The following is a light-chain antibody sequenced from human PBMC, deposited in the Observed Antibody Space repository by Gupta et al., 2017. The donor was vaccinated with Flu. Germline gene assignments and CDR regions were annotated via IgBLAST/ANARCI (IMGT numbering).Light chain of an antibody. CDR1: SSDVGGYDY. V-gene: IGLV2-14*01. CDR2: EVS. J-gene: IGLJ2*01. Sequence: QSALTQPASVSGSPGQSITISCTGTSSDVGGYDYVSWYQHHPGKVPKLIIYEVSSRPSGVSNRFSGSKSGNTASLTISGLQAEDEAEYYCVSYTSSSTLLFGGGTTLAVL. CDR3: VSYTSSSTLL.